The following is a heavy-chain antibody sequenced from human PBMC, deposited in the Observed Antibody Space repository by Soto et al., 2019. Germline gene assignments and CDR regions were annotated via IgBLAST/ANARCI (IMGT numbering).Heavy chain of an antibody. D-gene: IGHD4-17*01. Sequence: GGSLRLSCTASGFTLNNHAMSWVRQAPGKGLEWVSVISGSDGSTYYTDSVRGRFSISRDSSKNTLYLQMSSLRAEDTAVYYCASPPRATVTDNIFDFWGPGTLVTVSS. J-gene: IGHJ4*02. V-gene: IGHV3-23*01. CDR3: ASPPRATVTDNIFDF. CDR1: GFTLNNHA. CDR2: ISGSDGST.